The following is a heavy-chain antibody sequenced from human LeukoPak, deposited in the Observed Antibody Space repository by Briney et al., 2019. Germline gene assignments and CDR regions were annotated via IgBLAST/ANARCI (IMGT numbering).Heavy chain of an antibody. J-gene: IGHJ6*03. CDR2: IIPIFGTA. CDR1: GGTFSRYA. CDR3: ARNKGPSNYYYYYMDV. V-gene: IGHV1-69*05. Sequence: SVKVSCKASGGTFSRYAISWVRQAPGQGLEWMGGIIPIFGTANYAQKFQGRVTITTDESTSTAYMELSSLGSEDTAVYYCARNKGPSNYYYYYMDVWGKGTTVTVSS.